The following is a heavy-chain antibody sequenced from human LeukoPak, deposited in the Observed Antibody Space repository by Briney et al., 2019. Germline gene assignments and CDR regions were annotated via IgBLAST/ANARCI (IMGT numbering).Heavy chain of an antibody. CDR1: GGTFSSYA. Sequence: GASVTVSCTASGGTFSSYAISWVRQAPGQGLEWMGGIIPIFGTANYAQKFQGRVTITADKSTSTAYMELSSLRSEDTAVYYCASLLAVGYCSGGSCYGNWVQGTPVTVSS. CDR3: ASLLAVGYCSGGSCYGN. CDR2: IIPIFGTA. D-gene: IGHD2-15*01. V-gene: IGHV1-69*06. J-gene: IGHJ4*02.